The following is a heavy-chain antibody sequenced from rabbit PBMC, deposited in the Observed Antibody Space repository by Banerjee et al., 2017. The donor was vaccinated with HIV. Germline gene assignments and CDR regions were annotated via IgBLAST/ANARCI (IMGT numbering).Heavy chain of an antibody. V-gene: IGHV1S45*01. CDR2: IYGGSSGDT. J-gene: IGHJ4*01. Sequence: QEQLEESGGDLVKPEASLTLTCTASGFDFSSNTMCWFRQAPGKGLEWIGTIYGGSSGDTYYASWAKGRFTISKTSSTTVTLQMTSLTAADTATYFCARDLAGAIGWNFNLWGPGTLVTVS. D-gene: IGHD4-1*01. CDR1: GFDFSSNT. CDR3: ARDLAGAIGWNFNL.